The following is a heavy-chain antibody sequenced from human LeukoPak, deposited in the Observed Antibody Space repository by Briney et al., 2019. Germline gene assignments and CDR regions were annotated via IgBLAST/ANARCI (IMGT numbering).Heavy chain of an antibody. CDR1: GFTFSSYS. Sequence: GGSLRLSCVVSGFTFSSYSMIWVRQAPGKGLQWVDNMKKDGSETKYVESVKGRFTISRDNAKNSLYLQMNSLRAEDTAVYYCGRHRSGSGTYFIDYWGQGTLVSVSS. V-gene: IGHV3-7*01. CDR2: MKKDGSET. J-gene: IGHJ4*02. CDR3: GRHRSGSGTYFIDY. D-gene: IGHD3-10*01.